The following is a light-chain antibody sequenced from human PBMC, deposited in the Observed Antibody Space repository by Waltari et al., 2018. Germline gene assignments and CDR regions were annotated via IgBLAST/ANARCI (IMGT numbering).Light chain of an antibody. V-gene: IGKV1-5*03. Sequence: DIQMTQSPSTLSASVGDRVTITCRASQTIRSWLAWYQHKPGKAPKLLIYKASNLESGFPAMFRDSGSGTECTLTVSSLQPDDFATYYCQQYDSYPWTFGQGTKVEI. CDR1: QTIRSW. CDR2: KAS. CDR3: QQYDSYPWT. J-gene: IGKJ1*01.